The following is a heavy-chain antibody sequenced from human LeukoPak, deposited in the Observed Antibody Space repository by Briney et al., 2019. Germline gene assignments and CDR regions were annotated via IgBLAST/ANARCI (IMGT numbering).Heavy chain of an antibody. J-gene: IGHJ4*02. CDR3: ARVVSGWYYFDY. CDR2: IYYTGST. CDR1: GGSISTYY. D-gene: IGHD6-19*01. V-gene: IGHV4-59*01. Sequence: PSETLSLTCTVSGGSISTYYWSWIRQPPGKGLEWVGYIYYTGSTNYNPSLKSRVTISIDTSKNQFSLKLTSVTPADTAVYYCARVVSGWYYFDYWGQGTLVTVSS.